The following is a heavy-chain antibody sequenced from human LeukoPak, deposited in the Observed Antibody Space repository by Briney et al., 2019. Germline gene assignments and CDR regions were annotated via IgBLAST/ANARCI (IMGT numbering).Heavy chain of an antibody. CDR3: ARVVTIFGVVINRKYYGMDV. CDR1: GGSFSGYY. J-gene: IGHJ6*02. CDR2: INHSGST. V-gene: IGHV4-34*01. D-gene: IGHD3-3*01. Sequence: PSETLSLTCAVYGGSFSGYYWSWIRQPPGKGLEWIGEINHSGSTNYNPSLKSRVTISVDTSKNQFSLKLSSVTAADTAVYYCARVVTIFGVVINRKYYGMDVWGQGTTVTVSS.